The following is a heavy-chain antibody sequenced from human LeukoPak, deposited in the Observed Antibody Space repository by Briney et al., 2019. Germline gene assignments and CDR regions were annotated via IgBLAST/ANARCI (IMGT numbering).Heavy chain of an antibody. CDR2: MNPNSGNT. J-gene: IGHJ4*02. V-gene: IGHV1-8*01. D-gene: IGHD3-22*01. CDR1: GYTFTSYD. CDR3: ARSRSYYYVSSGYSGY. Sequence: GASVKVSCKASGYTFTSYDINWVRQATGQGLEWMGWMNPNSGNTGYAQKFQGRVTMTRNTSISTAYMELSSLRSEDTAVYYCARSRSYYYVSSGYSGYWGQGTLVTVSS.